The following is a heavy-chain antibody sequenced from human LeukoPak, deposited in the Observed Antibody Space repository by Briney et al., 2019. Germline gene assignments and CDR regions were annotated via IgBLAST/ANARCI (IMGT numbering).Heavy chain of an antibody. Sequence: PSETLSLTCTVSGGSISSYYWSWIRQPAGKGLEWIGRIYTSGSTNYNPSLKSRVTISVDTSKNQFSLKLSSVTAADTAVYYCARGRRSSRIGLDYYYYGMDVWGQGTTVTVSS. CDR1: GGSISSYY. J-gene: IGHJ6*02. CDR2: IYTSGST. D-gene: IGHD6-13*01. V-gene: IGHV4-4*07. CDR3: ARGRRSSRIGLDYYYYGMDV.